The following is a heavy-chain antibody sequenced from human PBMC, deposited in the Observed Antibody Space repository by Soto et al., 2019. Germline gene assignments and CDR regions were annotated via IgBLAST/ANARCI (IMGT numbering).Heavy chain of an antibody. CDR3: AKDLGSGSYLFDAFDI. V-gene: IGHV3-30*18. CDR1: GCTFSNYG. CDR2: ISYDGSNK. J-gene: IGHJ3*02. D-gene: IGHD1-26*01. Sequence: VGSLRLSCAASGCTFSNYGMHWVRQAPGKGLEWVAVISYDGSNKYYADSVKGRFTISRDNSKNTLYLQMTSLRAEDTAVYYCAKDLGSGSYLFDAFDIWGQGTMVTVSS.